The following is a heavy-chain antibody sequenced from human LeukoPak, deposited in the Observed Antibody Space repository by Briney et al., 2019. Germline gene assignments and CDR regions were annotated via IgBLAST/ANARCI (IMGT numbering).Heavy chain of an antibody. Sequence: GGSLSLSCAASGFTFSSYAMSWVRQAPGKGLEWVSAISGSGGSTYYADSVKGRFTISRDNSKNTLYLQMNSLRAEDTAVYYCAKGGKIVVVAATGLDYWGQGTLVTVSS. CDR2: ISGSGGST. CDR3: AKGGKIVVVAATGLDY. CDR1: GFTFSSYA. J-gene: IGHJ4*02. V-gene: IGHV3-23*01. D-gene: IGHD2-15*01.